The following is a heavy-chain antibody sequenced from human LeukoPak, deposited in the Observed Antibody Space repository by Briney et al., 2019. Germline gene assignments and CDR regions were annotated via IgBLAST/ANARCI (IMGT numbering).Heavy chain of an antibody. V-gene: IGHV3-30*18. D-gene: IGHD5-18*01. J-gene: IGHJ4*02. Sequence: GGSLRLSCAASGFTFSSYGMHWVRQAPGKGPEWVAVMSYDGSNKYYADSVKGRFTISRDNSKNTLYLQMNSLRAEDTAVYYCAKDTAMVFRGQGTLVAVSS. CDR2: MSYDGSNK. CDR3: AKDTAMVF. CDR1: GFTFSSYG.